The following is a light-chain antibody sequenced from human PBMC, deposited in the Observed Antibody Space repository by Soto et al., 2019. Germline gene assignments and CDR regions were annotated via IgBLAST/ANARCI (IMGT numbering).Light chain of an antibody. Sequence: EIVLTQSPGTLSLSPGESATLSCRASQSVGTNLAWYQQRPGQAPRLLVYGASTRASGIPPRFSGSGSGTDFTLTISSLQSEDFAVYYCQQLNYWPRITFGQGTRLEIK. V-gene: IGKV3-15*01. CDR1: QSVGTN. J-gene: IGKJ5*01. CDR2: GAS. CDR3: QQLNYWPRIT.